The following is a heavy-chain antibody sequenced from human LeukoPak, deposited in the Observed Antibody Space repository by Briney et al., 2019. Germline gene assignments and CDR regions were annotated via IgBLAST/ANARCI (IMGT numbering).Heavy chain of an antibody. D-gene: IGHD5-24*01. CDR1: GFTFSSYG. V-gene: IGHV3-30*18. CDR2: ISYDGSNK. J-gene: IGHJ4*02. CDR3: AKDAVEMATIWEDYFDY. Sequence: GGSLRLSCAASGFTFSSYGMHWVRQAPGKGLEWVAVISYDGSNKYYADSVKGRFTISRDNSKNTLYLQMNSLRAEDTAVYYCAKDAVEMATIWEDYFDYWGQGTLVTVSS.